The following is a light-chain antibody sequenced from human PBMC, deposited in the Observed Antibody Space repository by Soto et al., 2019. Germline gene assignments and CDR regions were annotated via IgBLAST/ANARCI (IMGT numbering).Light chain of an antibody. CDR2: GAS. J-gene: IGKJ1*01. Sequence: EIVLTQSPGTLSFSPGERATLSCRASQSVSSSYLAWYQPKPGQAPRLLIYGASSRSAGIPDRFSGSGSGTDFTLTISRLEPEYFAVYFCQQYGSSPWTFGQGTKVDIK. CDR3: QQYGSSPWT. V-gene: IGKV3-20*01. CDR1: QSVSSSY.